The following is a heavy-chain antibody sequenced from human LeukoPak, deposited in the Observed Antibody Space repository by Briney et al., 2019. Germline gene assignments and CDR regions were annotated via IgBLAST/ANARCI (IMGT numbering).Heavy chain of an antibody. CDR3: AKDSGDY. Sequence: GGSLRLSCAASGFTFDDYAMHWVRQAPGKGLEGVSGITWNSGSIVYADSVKGRFTISRDNAKNSLYLQMNSLRAEDTAFYYCAKDSGDYWGQGTLVTVSS. V-gene: IGHV3-9*01. CDR2: ITWNSGSI. CDR1: GFTFDDYA. J-gene: IGHJ4*02.